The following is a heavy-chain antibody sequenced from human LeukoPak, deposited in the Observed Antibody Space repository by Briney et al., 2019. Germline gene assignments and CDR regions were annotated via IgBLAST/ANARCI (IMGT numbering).Heavy chain of an antibody. CDR1: RYSFTSYY. Sequence: ASVKVSCKASRYSFTSYYMHWVRQAPGQGLEWMGIINPSGGSTSYAQKFQGRVTMTRDTSASTVYMELSSLRSEDTAVYYCARDFGTMVRGVQNYYYYGMDVWGQGTTVTVSS. V-gene: IGHV1-46*01. CDR3: ARDFGTMVRGVQNYYYYGMDV. CDR2: INPSGGST. D-gene: IGHD3-10*01. J-gene: IGHJ6*02.